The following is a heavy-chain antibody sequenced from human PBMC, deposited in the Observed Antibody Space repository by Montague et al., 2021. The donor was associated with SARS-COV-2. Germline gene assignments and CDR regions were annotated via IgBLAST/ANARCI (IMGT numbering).Heavy chain of an antibody. V-gene: IGHV2-5*01. D-gene: IGHD3-3*01. Sequence: PALVKPTQTLTLTCTFSGFSLDSRGMGVGWIRQPPGKALECLALIYWNDDKRYSPSLKTRLTVTKDTSKNRVVLTMTNLDPVDTATYYCARRYDFYRSEAFDVWGQGTMVTVSS. J-gene: IGHJ3*01. CDR2: IYWNDDK. CDR1: GFSLDSRGMG. CDR3: ARRYDFYRSEAFDV.